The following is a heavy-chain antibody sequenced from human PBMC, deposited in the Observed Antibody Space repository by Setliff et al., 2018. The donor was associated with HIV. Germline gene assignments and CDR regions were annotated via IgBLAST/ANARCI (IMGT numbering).Heavy chain of an antibody. CDR1: GFTFSGDS. CDR3: ARDGSGRGSGWYNYYYYMDV. D-gene: IGHD6-19*01. J-gene: IGHJ6*03. CDR2: ISFSTGSI. Sequence: GSLRLSCAASGFTFSGDSVNWVRQAPGKGLEWISYISFSTGSIYYADSVKGRFTISSDTAKNALYLQMKSLGAEDTAVYYCARDGSGRGSGWYNYYYYMDVWGKGTTITVSS. V-gene: IGHV3-48*01.